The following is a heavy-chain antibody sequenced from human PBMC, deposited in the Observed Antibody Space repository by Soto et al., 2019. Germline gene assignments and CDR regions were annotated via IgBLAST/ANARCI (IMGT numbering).Heavy chain of an antibody. J-gene: IGHJ2*01. Sequence: QVQLQQWGAGPLRPLETLSLTCGVSGGSFSGYYWAWIRQSPGKGLEWIGEINDRGSINYNPSLKSRVSISVDTSKNTSTLNLRSVTAADTAVYYCARESHDILTGPPWVWYFDLWGRGTLVTVSS. CDR3: ARESHDILTGPPWVWYFDL. D-gene: IGHD3-9*01. CDR2: INDRGSI. CDR1: GGSFSGYY. V-gene: IGHV4-34*01.